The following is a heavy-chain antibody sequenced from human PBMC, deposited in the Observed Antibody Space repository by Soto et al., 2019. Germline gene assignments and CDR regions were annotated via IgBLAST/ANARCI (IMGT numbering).Heavy chain of an antibody. CDR2: IIPILGIA. Sequence: QVQLVQSGAEVKKPGSSVKVSCKASGGTFSSYTISWVRQAPGQGLEWMGRIIPILGIANYAQKFQGRVTMPADKSTSTAYMELSSLRSEDTAVYYCARAFLGHPDYWGQGTLVTVSS. CDR3: ARAFLGHPDY. V-gene: IGHV1-69*02. J-gene: IGHJ4*02. CDR1: GGTFSSYT.